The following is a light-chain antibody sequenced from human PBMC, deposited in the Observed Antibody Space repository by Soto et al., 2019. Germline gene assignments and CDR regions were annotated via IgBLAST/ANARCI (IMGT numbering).Light chain of an antibody. CDR1: SSDVGDYHY. CDR3: IAYAGSNHGGPYD. CDR2: EVN. J-gene: IGLJ1*01. Sequence: QSALPQPPSASGSPGPSVTISCTGTSSDVGDYHYVSWYQHHPGKAPKLMIYEVNKRPSGVPDRFSGSKAGNTASLTVSGRQAEDEADDYCIAYAGSNHGGPYDLGTGTKLTAL. V-gene: IGLV2-8*01.